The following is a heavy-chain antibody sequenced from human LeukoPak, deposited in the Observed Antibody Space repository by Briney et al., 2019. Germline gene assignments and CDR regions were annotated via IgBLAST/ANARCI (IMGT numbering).Heavy chain of an antibody. CDR1: GFTFGNYA. CDR3: AKASPRSDAFDI. J-gene: IGHJ3*02. D-gene: IGHD1-26*01. V-gene: IGHV3-23*01. CDR2: ISSAGTST. Sequence: GGSLRLSCAASGFTFGNYAMSWVRQAPGKGLEWVSGISSAGTSTYYADSVKGRFTISRDNSKNTLYLQMNSLRAEDTAVYYCAKASPRSDAFDIWGQGTMVTVSS.